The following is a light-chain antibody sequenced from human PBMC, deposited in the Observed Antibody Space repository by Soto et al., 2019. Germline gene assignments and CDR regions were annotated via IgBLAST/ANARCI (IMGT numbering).Light chain of an antibody. J-gene: IGLJ3*02. Sequence: QSVLTQPPSASGSPGQSVTISCTGTSSDVGGYKFVSWYQQHPGKAPKLIIYEVSQRPSGVPDRFSASKSGDTASLTVSGLRAEDEADYFCQSYGSGIQGVFGGGTKLTVL. CDR2: EVS. CDR3: QSYGSGIQGV. V-gene: IGLV2-8*01. CDR1: SSDVGGYKF.